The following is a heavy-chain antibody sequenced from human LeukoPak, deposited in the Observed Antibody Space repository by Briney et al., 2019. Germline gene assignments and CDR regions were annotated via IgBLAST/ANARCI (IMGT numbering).Heavy chain of an antibody. D-gene: IGHD4-17*01. J-gene: IGHJ4*02. CDR1: GGTFSSYA. Sequence: SVKVSCKASGGTFSSYAISWVRQAPGQGLEWMGRIIPILGIANYAQKFQGRVTITGDKSTSTAYMELSSLRSEDTAVYYCARDPSLQYGDYVASDYWGQGTLVTVSS. CDR3: ARDPSLQYGDYVASDY. CDR2: IIPILGIA. V-gene: IGHV1-69*04.